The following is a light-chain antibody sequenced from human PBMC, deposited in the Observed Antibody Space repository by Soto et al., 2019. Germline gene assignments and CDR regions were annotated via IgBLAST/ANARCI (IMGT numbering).Light chain of an antibody. CDR3: QQYNSYPLT. CDR2: DAP. V-gene: IGKV1-5*01. J-gene: IGKJ2*01. Sequence: DIQMTQSPSTLSASVGDRVTITCRASQSISSWLAWYQQKPGKAPKLLIYDAPSLESGVPSRFSGSGSGTEFTLTISSLQPDDFATYYCQQYNSYPLTFGQGTKLEIK. CDR1: QSISSW.